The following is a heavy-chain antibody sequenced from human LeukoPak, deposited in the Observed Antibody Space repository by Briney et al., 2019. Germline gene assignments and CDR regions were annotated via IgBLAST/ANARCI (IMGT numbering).Heavy chain of an antibody. CDR2: ISSSGSTI. CDR3: ATPPSYYYYYMDV. CDR1: GFTFSDYY. V-gene: IGHV3-11*01. J-gene: IGHJ6*03. Sequence: GGSLRLSCAASGFTFSDYYMSWIRQAPGKGLEWVSYISSSGSTIYYADSVKGRFTISRDNSKNTLYLQMNSLRAEDTAVYYCATPPSYYYYYMDVWGKGTTVTVSS.